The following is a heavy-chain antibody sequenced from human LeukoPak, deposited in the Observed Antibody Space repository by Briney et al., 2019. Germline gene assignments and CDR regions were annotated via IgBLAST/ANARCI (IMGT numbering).Heavy chain of an antibody. CDR1: GFTFSSYG. J-gene: IGHJ4*02. D-gene: IGHD3-10*01. V-gene: IGHV3-33*01. Sequence: GGSLRLSCAASGFTFSSYGMHWVRQAPGKGLEWVAVIWYDGSNKYYADSVKGRFTISRDNSKNTLYLQMNSLRAEDTAVYYCARAEPGYGSGRLADYWGQGTLVTVSS. CDR3: ARAEPGYGSGRLADY. CDR2: IWYDGSNK.